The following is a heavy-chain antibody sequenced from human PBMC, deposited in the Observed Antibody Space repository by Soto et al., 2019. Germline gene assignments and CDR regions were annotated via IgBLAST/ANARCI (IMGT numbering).Heavy chain of an antibody. Sequence: PSETLSLTCTVSGGSISSYYWSWIRQPPGKGLEWIGYIYYSGSTNYNPSLKSRVTISVDTSKNQFSLKLSSVTAADTAVYYCARGHTAMAYYFDYWGQGTLVT. CDR1: GGSISSYY. CDR2: IYYSGST. J-gene: IGHJ4*02. V-gene: IGHV4-59*01. CDR3: ARGHTAMAYYFDY. D-gene: IGHD5-18*01.